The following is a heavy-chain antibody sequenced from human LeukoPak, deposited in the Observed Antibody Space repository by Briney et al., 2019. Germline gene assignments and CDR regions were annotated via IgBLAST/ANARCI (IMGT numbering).Heavy chain of an antibody. CDR1: GGSFSGYY. J-gene: IGHJ4*02. Sequence: PSETLSLTCAVYGGSFSGYYWSWIRQPPGKGLEWIGEINHSGSTDYNPSLKSRVTISVDTSKNQFSLKLSSVTAADTAVYYCARLTAGVVAATELDYWDQGTLVTVSS. D-gene: IGHD2-15*01. CDR2: INHSGST. V-gene: IGHV4-34*01. CDR3: ARLTAGVVAATELDY.